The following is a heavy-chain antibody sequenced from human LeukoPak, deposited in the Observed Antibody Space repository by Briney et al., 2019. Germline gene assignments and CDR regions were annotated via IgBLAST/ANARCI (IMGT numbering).Heavy chain of an antibody. CDR3: AELGITMIGGV. CDR1: GFTFSSYS. Sequence: KPGGSLRLSCAASGFTFSSYSMNWVRQAPGKGLEWVSSISSSSSYIYYAESVKGRFTISRDNAKNSLYLQMNSLRAEDTAVYYCAELGITMIGGVWGKGTTVTISS. D-gene: IGHD3-10*02. J-gene: IGHJ6*04. V-gene: IGHV3-21*06. CDR2: ISSSSSYI.